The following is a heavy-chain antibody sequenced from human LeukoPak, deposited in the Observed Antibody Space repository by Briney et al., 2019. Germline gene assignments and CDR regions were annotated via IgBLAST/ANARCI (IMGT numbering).Heavy chain of an antibody. CDR3: ARDQNYDILTGYDAFDI. Sequence: SETLSLTCTVSGGPISSSSYYWGWIRQPPGKGLEWIGSIYYSGSTYYNPSLKSRVTISVDASKNQFSLKPSSVTAADTAVYYCARDQNYDILTGYDAFDIWGQGTMVTVSS. J-gene: IGHJ3*02. CDR2: IYYSGST. CDR1: GGPISSSSYY. D-gene: IGHD3-9*01. V-gene: IGHV4-39*07.